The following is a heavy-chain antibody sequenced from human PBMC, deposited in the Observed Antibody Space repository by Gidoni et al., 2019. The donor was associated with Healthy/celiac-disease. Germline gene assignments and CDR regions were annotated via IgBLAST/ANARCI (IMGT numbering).Heavy chain of an antibody. V-gene: IGHV3-11*01. CDR3: ARDHYYDSSGYLPDY. Sequence: QVQLVQSGGGLVKPGGSLRLSCAASGFVFGDYYMSWSRQAPGKGLECVSYISSSGSTKYYADSVKGRFTISRDNAKNSLYLQMNSLRAEDTAVYYCARDHYYDSSGYLPDYWGQGTLVTVSS. CDR2: ISSSGSTK. CDR1: GFVFGDYY. D-gene: IGHD3-22*01. J-gene: IGHJ4*02.